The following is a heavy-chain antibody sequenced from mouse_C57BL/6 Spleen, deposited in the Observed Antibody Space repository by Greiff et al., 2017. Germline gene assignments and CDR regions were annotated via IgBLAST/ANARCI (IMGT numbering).Heavy chain of an antibody. D-gene: IGHD2-4*01. CDR1: GYTFTDYE. CDR3: TRSGDYTYWYFDV. J-gene: IGHJ1*03. Sequence: QVQLQQSGAELVRPGASVTLSCKASGYTFTDYEMHWVKQTPVHGLEWIGAIDPETGGTAYNQKFKGKAILTADNSSSTAYMELRSLTSEDSAVYYCTRSGDYTYWYFDVWGTGTTVTVSS. V-gene: IGHV1-15*01. CDR2: IDPETGGT.